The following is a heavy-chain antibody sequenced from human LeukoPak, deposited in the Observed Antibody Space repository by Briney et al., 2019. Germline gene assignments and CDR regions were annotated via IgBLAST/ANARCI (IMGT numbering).Heavy chain of an antibody. Sequence: PGGSLRLSCAASEFTFSTYGMHWVRQAPGKALEWVAVISYDGSYKFYADSVKGRFTISRDNSKSTLYLQMNSLRAEDTAVYYCAKDRYSGLNTIDYWGQGTLVTVSS. D-gene: IGHD6-13*01. CDR1: EFTFSTYG. CDR2: ISYDGSYK. J-gene: IGHJ4*02. V-gene: IGHV3-30*18. CDR3: AKDRYSGLNTIDY.